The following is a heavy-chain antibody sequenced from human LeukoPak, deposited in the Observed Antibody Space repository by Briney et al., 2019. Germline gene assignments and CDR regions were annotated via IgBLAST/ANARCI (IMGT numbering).Heavy chain of an antibody. CDR3: ARESDIAARRGVGYYYYGMDV. CDR2: IIPIFGTA. D-gene: IGHD6-6*01. Sequence: SVKVSCKASGGTFSSYAISWVRQAPGQGLEWMGGIIPIFGTANYAQKFQGRVTITADESTSTAYMEPSSLRSEDTAVYYCARESDIAARRGVGYYYYGMDVWGQGTTVTVSS. CDR1: GGTFSSYA. V-gene: IGHV1-69*13. J-gene: IGHJ6*02.